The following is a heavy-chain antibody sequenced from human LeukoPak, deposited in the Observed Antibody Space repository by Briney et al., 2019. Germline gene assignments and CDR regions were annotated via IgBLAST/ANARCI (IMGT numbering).Heavy chain of an antibody. CDR2: IYYSGST. D-gene: IGHD1-14*01. CDR1: GGSISSSSYY. J-gene: IGHJ2*01. Sequence: SETLSLTCTVSGGSISSSSYYWGWIRQPPGKGLEWIGSIYYSGSTYYNPSLKSRVTISVDTSKNQFSLKLSSVTAADTAVYYCARDPNPPQWYFDLWGRGTLVTVSS. V-gene: IGHV4-39*07. CDR3: ARDPNPPQWYFDL.